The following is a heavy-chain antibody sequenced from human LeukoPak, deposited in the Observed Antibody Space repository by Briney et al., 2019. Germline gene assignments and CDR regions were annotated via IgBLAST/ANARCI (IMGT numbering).Heavy chain of an antibody. CDR1: GGSFSSGSYY. CDR3: ARGSGWLDY. J-gene: IGHJ4*02. Sequence: SETLSLTCTVSGGSFSSGSYYWDWIRQPPGKGLEWIGYLYYSGSTNYNPSLKSRVTISVDTSKNQFSLKLTSVTAADTAVYYCARGSGWLDYWGQGTLVTVSS. V-gene: IGHV4-61*01. D-gene: IGHD6-19*01. CDR2: LYYSGST.